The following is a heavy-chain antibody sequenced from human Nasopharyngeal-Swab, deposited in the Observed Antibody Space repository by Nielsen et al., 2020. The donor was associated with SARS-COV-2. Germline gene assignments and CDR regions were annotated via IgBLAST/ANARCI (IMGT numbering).Heavy chain of an antibody. J-gene: IGHJ4*02. D-gene: IGHD5-18*01. Sequence: GESLKISCAASGFTFSSYGMHWVRQAPGKGLEWVAVIWYDGSNKYYADSVKGRFTISRDNAKNSLYLQMNSLRDEDTAVYYCARGANTATDYWGQGTLVTVSS. CDR3: ARGANTATDY. V-gene: IGHV3-33*01. CDR2: IWYDGSNK. CDR1: GFTFSSYG.